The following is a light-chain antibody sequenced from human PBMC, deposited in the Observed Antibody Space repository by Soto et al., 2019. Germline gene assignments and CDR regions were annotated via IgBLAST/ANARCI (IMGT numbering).Light chain of an antibody. V-gene: IGKV3-15*01. Sequence: EIVMTQSPASLSVSPGERATLSCRASQSVGIKLAWYQQKPGQAPRLLMYDASALPRGVPSRFSGSGSGTKFTLTIASLQPDDFATYYCQQYETFSGTFGPGTKVDIK. CDR1: QSVGIK. CDR3: QQYETFSGT. CDR2: DAS. J-gene: IGKJ1*01.